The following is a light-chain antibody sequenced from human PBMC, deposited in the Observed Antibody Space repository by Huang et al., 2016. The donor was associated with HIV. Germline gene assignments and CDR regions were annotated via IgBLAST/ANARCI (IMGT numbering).Light chain of an antibody. CDR2: WAS. V-gene: IGKV4-1*01. CDR1: QDLLFNATTKSF. J-gene: IGKJ2*01. Sequence: DIVMTQSPASLTVSLGERATINCKSSQDLLFNATTKSFLAWYQQRPRQPPKWLIYWASTRASDVPDRFSGSGSGTDFTLTINSLQAEDMAVYFCQQYYTNYYTFGQGTKLEIQ. CDR3: QQYYTNYYT.